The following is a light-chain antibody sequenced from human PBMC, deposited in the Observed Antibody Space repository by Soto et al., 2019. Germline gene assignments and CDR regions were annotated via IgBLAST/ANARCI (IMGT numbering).Light chain of an antibody. J-gene: IGKJ4*01. CDR2: GAS. Sequence: EIVLTQSPGTLSLSPGERATLSCRASQSVSSNYLAWYQQKPGQAPRLLIYGASSRATGIPDRFSGSGSGTDFTLTISRLETEDFAVYYCQQYGSSPPLTFGGVTKVEIK. CDR1: QSVSSNY. V-gene: IGKV3-20*01. CDR3: QQYGSSPPLT.